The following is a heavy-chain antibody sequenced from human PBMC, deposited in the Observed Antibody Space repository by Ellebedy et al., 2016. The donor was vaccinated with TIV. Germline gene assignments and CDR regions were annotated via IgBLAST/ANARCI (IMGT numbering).Heavy chain of an antibody. CDR1: GESFSVYY. J-gene: IGHJ4*02. CDR2: INQSGST. Sequence: MPSETLSLTCAVYGESFSVYYWTWIRQPPGKGLEWIGEINQSGSTNYIPSLKSRVTVSVDTSKNQFSLKLSSVTAADTAVYYCARGLKESLTAYIDYWGQGTLVTVSS. V-gene: IGHV4-34*01. CDR3: ARGLKESLTAYIDY.